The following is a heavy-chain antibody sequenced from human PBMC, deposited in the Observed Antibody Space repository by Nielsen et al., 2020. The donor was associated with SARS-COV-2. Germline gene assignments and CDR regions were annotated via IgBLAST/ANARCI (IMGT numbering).Heavy chain of an antibody. D-gene: IGHD2-2*01. CDR3: AREYCSSTSCSPGPNFDY. J-gene: IGHJ4*02. Sequence: ASVKVSCKASGYTFTSYAMHWVRQAPGQGLEWMGWINTNTGNPTYAQGFTGRFVFSLDTSVSTAYLQISSLKAEDTAVYYCAREYCSSTSCSPGPNFDYWGQGTLVTVSS. CDR1: GYTFTSYA. CDR2: INTNTGNP. V-gene: IGHV7-4-1*02.